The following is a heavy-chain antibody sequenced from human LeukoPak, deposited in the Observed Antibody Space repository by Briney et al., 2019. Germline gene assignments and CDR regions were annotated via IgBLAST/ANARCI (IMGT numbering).Heavy chain of an antibody. CDR3: AKSNGYGLVDI. CDR2: ILHTGPT. D-gene: IGHD3-10*01. V-gene: IGHV4-4*02. CDR1: GVSITDNW. Sequence: SETLSLTCAVSGVSITDNWWSWVRQPPGKGLEWIGEILHTGPTNFNPSLKSRVTISLDTSRNQFSLKLTSVTAADTAVYYCAKSNGYGLVDIWGQGTMVTVSS. J-gene: IGHJ3*02.